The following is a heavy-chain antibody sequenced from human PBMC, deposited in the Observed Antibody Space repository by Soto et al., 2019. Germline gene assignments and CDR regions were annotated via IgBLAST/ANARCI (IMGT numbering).Heavy chain of an antibody. Sequence: SKTLSLPCAVSGGSISSGGYSWSWIRQPPGKGLEWIGYIYHSGSTYYNPSLKSRVTISVDRSKNQFSLKLSSVTAADTAVYYCARATVTTRRSGWFDPWGQGTLVTVSS. D-gene: IGHD4-4*01. V-gene: IGHV4-30-2*01. J-gene: IGHJ5*02. CDR3: ARATVTTRRSGWFDP. CDR1: GGSISSGGYS. CDR2: IYHSGST.